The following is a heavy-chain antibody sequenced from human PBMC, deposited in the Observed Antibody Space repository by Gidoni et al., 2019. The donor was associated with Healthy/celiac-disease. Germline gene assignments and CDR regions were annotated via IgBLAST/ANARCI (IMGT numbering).Heavy chain of an antibody. CDR2: SNRYGSTT. J-gene: IGHJ6*02. CDR1: GFTFSRYW. Sequence: EVQLVESGGRFVQPGWSLTPPWSASGFTFSRYWMHWVPQAPGKGLVWVSRSNRYGSTTRDADSVKGRFTTSRDNAKNTLYLKMNSLRAEDTAVYYCARDQGYSNGHYYDGMDVWGQGTTVTVSS. D-gene: IGHD4-4*01. V-gene: IGHV3-74*01. CDR3: ARDQGYSNGHYYDGMDV.